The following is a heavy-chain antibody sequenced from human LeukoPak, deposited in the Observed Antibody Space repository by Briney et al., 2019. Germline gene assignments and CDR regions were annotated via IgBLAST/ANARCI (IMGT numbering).Heavy chain of an antibody. CDR1: GFTFSSYW. CDR2: IKQDGSEK. Sequence: GGSMRLSCAASGFTFSSYWMSWVRQAPGEGLEWVANIKQDGSEKYYVDSVRGRFTISRDNAKNSLYLQMNSLRAEDTAVYYCARDLVVGDAFDIWGQGTMVTVSS. CDR3: ARDLVVGDAFDI. V-gene: IGHV3-7*01. D-gene: IGHD2-15*01. J-gene: IGHJ3*02.